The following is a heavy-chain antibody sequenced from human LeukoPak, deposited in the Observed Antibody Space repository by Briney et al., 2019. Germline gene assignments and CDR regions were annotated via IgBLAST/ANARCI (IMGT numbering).Heavy chain of an antibody. D-gene: IGHD1-26*01. V-gene: IGHV3-21*01. CDR3: ARGSGSYVSGDAFDI. Sequence: GGSLRLSCAASGFTLSSYWMHWVRQAPGKGLEWVSSISSSSSYIHYADSVKGRFTISRDNAKNSLYLQMNSLRAEDTAVYFCARGSGSYVSGDAFDIWGQGTMVTVSS. J-gene: IGHJ3*02. CDR1: GFTLSSYW. CDR2: ISSSSSYI.